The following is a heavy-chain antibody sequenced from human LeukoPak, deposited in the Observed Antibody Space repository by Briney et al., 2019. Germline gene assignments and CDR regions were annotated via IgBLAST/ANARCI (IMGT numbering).Heavy chain of an antibody. J-gene: IGHJ6*02. D-gene: IGHD3-22*01. V-gene: IGHV4-34*01. CDR3: ARGRIAKIVVVHSFSYGMDV. CDR2: INDYTGDT. CDR1: GGAFTDYF. Sequence: SETLSLTCTVFGGAFTDYFWSWIRHSPGKGLEWIGEINDYTGDTNYNPSLNSRVSISLEKSKNQFSLELRSVTAADTAVYYCARGRIAKIVVVHSFSYGMDVWGQGTTVTVSS.